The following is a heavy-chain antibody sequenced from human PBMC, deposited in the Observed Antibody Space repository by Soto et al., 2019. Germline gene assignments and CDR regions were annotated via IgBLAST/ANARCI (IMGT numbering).Heavy chain of an antibody. J-gene: IGHJ4*02. V-gene: IGHV4-59*01. Sequence: QVQLQESGPGLVKPSETLSLTCTVSGGSISGYYWNWIRQPPGKGLEWIGYIFAIGSTDYNPSLKTRVTMSIDTSKNQFSLKLTSVTAADTAMYYCARDRRRYSLVYSFGSWGQGTLVTVSS. CDR1: GGSISGYY. CDR2: IFAIGST. D-gene: IGHD5-12*01. CDR3: ARDRRRYSLVYSFGS.